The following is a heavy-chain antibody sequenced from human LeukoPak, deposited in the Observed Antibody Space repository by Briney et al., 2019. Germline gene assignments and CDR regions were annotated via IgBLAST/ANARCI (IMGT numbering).Heavy chain of an antibody. CDR3: ARVNGRRGYSYGNDY. J-gene: IGHJ4*02. Sequence: GGSLRLSCAASGFTFSSYGMHWVRQAPGKGLEWVAVISYDGSNKYYADSVKGRFTISRDNSKNTLYLQMNSLRAEDTAVYYCARVNGRRGYSYGNDYWGQGTLVTVSS. CDR1: GFTFSSYG. V-gene: IGHV3-30*03. D-gene: IGHD5-18*01. CDR2: ISYDGSNK.